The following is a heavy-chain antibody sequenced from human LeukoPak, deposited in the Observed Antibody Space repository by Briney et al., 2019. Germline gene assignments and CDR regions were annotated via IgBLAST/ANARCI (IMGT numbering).Heavy chain of an antibody. V-gene: IGHV5-51*01. J-gene: IGHJ5*02. CDR3: ARHWGPVDNWFDP. D-gene: IGHD7-27*01. CDR1: GHPLTRSR. CDR2: IYPGDSDT. Sequence: GEYPKPHRPGSGHPLTRSRFGWEPHKPAKGLKRIAPIYPGDSDTRYSPSFQGQVTISADKSISTAYLQWSSLKASDTAMYYCARHWGPVDNWFDPWGQGTLVTVSS.